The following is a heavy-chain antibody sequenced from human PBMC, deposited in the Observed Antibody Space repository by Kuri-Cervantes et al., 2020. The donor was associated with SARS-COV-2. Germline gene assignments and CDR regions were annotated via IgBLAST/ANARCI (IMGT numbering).Heavy chain of an antibody. CDR3: AKDFWSGYYYFDY. J-gene: IGHJ4*01. V-gene: IGHV3-7*01. D-gene: IGHD3-3*01. CDR1: GFTFSSYW. Sequence: GESLKISCAASGFTFSSYWMSWVRQAPGKGLEWVANIKQDGSEKYYVDSVKGRFTISRDNSKNTLYLQMNSLRAEDTAVYYCAKDFWSGYYYFDYWGQEPWSPSPQ. CDR2: IKQDGSEK.